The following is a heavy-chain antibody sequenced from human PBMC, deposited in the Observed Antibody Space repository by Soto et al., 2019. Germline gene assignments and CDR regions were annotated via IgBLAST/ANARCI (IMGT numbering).Heavy chain of an antibody. CDR1: GVSINSGDKF. D-gene: IGHD6-19*01. CDR2: IYYTGST. Sequence: PSETLSLTCTVSGVSINSGDKFWSWIRQPPGKGLEWMGYIYYTGSTYYNPSLNRRITMSVDMSKNQFSLRLTSVTAADTVLYFCARAEFNSVWFPFDPWGQGTLVTVSS. V-gene: IGHV4-30-4*01. J-gene: IGHJ5*02. CDR3: ARAEFNSVWFPFDP.